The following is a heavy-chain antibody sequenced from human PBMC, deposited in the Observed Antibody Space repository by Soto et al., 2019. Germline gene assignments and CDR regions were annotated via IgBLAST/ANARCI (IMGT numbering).Heavy chain of an antibody. J-gene: IGHJ4*02. CDR3: ARPPGSGTLFAN. D-gene: IGHD2-15*01. Sequence: GESLKISCQGSGYSFADSWIGWVRQVPGRGLEWVGIIYPGYSDIRYRPSFQGRVTISADKSVNTAYLQWSSLRASDTAIYYCARPPGSGTLFANWGQGAPVTVSS. CDR1: GYSFADSW. V-gene: IGHV5-51*01. CDR2: IYPGYSDI.